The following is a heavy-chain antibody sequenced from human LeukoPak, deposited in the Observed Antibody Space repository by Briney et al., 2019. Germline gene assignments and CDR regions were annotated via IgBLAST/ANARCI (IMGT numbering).Heavy chain of an antibody. D-gene: IGHD3-22*01. CDR1: GYSISSGYY. CDR3: ARSGTGLLRYYFDY. J-gene: IGHJ4*02. V-gene: IGHV4-38-2*02. CDR2: LYHSGST. Sequence: SETLSLTCTVSGYSISSGYYWGWIRQPPGKGLEWIGSLYHSGSTYYNPSLKSRVTISIDTSKNQFSLKLSSVTAADTAVYYCARSGTGLLRYYFDYWGQGTLITVSS.